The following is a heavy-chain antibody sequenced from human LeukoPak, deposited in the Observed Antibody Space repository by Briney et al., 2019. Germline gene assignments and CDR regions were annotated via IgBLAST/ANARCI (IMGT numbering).Heavy chain of an antibody. CDR2: IRGSDDST. D-gene: IGHD6-19*01. J-gene: IGHJ4*02. CDR3: AKRDNSGWYSFDF. CDR1: GFTFSSYA. V-gene: IGHV3-23*01. Sequence: GGSLRLSCAASGFTFSSYAMTWVRQAPGKGLEWVSTIRGSDDSTYYADSVKGRFTISRDKSKNTLYLQMDSLRAEDTALYYCAKRDNSGWYSFDFWGQGTLVTVSS.